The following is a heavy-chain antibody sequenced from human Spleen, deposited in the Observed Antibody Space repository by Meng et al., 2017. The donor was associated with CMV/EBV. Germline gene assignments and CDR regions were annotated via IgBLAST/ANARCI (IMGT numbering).Heavy chain of an antibody. CDR1: GGVINNYY. Sequence: SETLSLTCTVSGGVINNYYWSWVRQPPGKGLEWIGYIYYNGFTNYSPSLKSRVTMSLDTSRNQISLKLTSVSAADTAVYYCARGRLECLSSLGMDVWGQGTTVTVSS. CDR3: ARGRLECLSSLGMDV. J-gene: IGHJ6*02. D-gene: IGHD3-3*01. V-gene: IGHV4-59*01. CDR2: IYYNGFT.